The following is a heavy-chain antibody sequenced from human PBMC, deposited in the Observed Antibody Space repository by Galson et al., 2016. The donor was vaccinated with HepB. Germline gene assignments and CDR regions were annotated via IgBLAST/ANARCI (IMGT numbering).Heavy chain of an antibody. Sequence: TLSLTCTVSGASMRTGDYYWTWIRQPPGKGLELIGYIFYSGSPYYNPSLKSRVSISADMSNKQFSLKLSSVSAADTAVYFCARRGRFYFYGMDVWGQGTTVTVSS. CDR2: IFYSGSP. D-gene: IGHD3-16*01. V-gene: IGHV4-30-4*01. CDR3: ARRGRFYFYGMDV. CDR1: GASMRTGDYY. J-gene: IGHJ6*02.